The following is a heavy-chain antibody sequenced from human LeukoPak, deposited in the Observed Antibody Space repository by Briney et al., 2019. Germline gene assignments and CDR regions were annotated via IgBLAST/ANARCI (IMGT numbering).Heavy chain of an antibody. J-gene: IGHJ5*02. CDR1: GGSISSYY. Sequence: SETLSLTCTVSGGSISSYYWSWIRQPAGKGLEWIGRIYTSGSTNYNPSLKSRVTMSVDTSKNQFSLKLSSVTAADTAVYYCARVPSITMIVVVPNNWFDPWGQGTLVTVSS. CDR3: ARVPSITMIVVVPNNWFDP. V-gene: IGHV4-4*07. D-gene: IGHD3-22*01. CDR2: IYTSGST.